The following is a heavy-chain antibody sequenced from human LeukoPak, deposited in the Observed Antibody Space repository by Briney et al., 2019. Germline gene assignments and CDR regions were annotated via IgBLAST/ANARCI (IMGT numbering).Heavy chain of an antibody. CDR3: ARIAAAGTLADY. Sequence: SETLSLTCTVSGGSISSGSYYWSWIRQPAGKGLEWIGRIYTSGSTNYNPSLKSRVTISVDTSKNQFSLKLSSVTAADTAVYYCARIAAAGTLADYWGQGTLVTVSS. CDR1: GGSISSGSYY. J-gene: IGHJ4*02. V-gene: IGHV4-61*02. D-gene: IGHD6-13*01. CDR2: IYTSGST.